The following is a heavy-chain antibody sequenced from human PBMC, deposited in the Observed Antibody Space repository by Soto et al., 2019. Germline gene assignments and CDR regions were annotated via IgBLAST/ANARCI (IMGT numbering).Heavy chain of an antibody. D-gene: IGHD6-19*01. CDR1: GFTFSNFA. J-gene: IGHJ4*02. Sequence: QVPLVESGGGVVQPGMSLSLSCAASGFTFSNFAMHWVRQAPGGGLEWVAVISIDGTRKHYADSVEGRFSISKDNYKSTLYLQMNSLRADDTAMYYCAREGESSAWSSFDFWGQGTLVTVSS. V-gene: IGHV3-30-3*01. CDR2: ISIDGTRK. CDR3: AREGESSAWSSFDF.